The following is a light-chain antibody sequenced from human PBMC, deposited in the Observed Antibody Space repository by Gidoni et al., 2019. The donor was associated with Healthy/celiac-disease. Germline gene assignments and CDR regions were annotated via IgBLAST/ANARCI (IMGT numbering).Light chain of an antibody. J-gene: IGKJ4*01. CDR2: AAS. CDR1: QGISSY. CDR3: QQHNSYPLT. Sequence: DIQFTQSPSFLSASVGDRVTITCRASQGISSYLAWYQQKPGKAPKLLIYAASTLESGVPSRFSGSGSGTEFTLTISSLQPEDFATYYCQQHNSYPLTFXGXTKVEIK. V-gene: IGKV1-9*01.